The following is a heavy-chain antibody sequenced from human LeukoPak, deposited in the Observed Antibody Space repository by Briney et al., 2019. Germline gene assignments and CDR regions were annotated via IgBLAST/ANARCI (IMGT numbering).Heavy chain of an antibody. CDR2: INHRGDT. J-gene: IGHJ4*03. Sequence: PSETLSLTCAVYGGSFCAYYWSWVRQSPGKSLEWIAEINHRGDTNYNPSVKSRVTISVDTSKNQFSLKVTSLTAADTAIYYCARGPTISETGYFDYWGQGTLVTVSS. V-gene: IGHV4-34*01. D-gene: IGHD1-1*01. CDR3: ARGPTISETGYFDY. CDR1: GGSFCAYY.